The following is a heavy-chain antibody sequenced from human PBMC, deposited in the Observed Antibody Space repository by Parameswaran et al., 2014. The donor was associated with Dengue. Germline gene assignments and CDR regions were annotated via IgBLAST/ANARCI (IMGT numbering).Heavy chain of an antibody. V-gene: IGHV3-48*02. J-gene: IGHJ6*02. CDR2: ISSRGNTI. D-gene: IGHD5-12*01. Sequence: VRQAPGKGLEWLSYISSRGNTIYYADSVKGRFTISRDNAKNSLYLQMNSLRDEDAAVYYCAREGGWGLVATIMYGMDVWGQGTVVTVSS. CDR3: AREGGWGLVATIMYGMDV.